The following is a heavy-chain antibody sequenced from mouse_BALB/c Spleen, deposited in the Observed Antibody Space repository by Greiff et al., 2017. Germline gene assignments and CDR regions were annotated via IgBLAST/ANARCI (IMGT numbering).Heavy chain of an antibody. D-gene: IGHD6-1*01. Sequence: QVHVKQSGAELAKPGASVKMSCKASGYTFTSYWMNWVKQRPGQGLEWIGYINPSTGYTEYNQKFKDKATLTADKSSSTAYMQLSSLTSEDSAVYYCARPLVRYAMDYWGQGTSVTVSS. J-gene: IGHJ4*01. CDR2: INPSTGYT. CDR3: ARPLVRYAMDY. V-gene: IGHV1-7*01. CDR1: GYTFTSYW.